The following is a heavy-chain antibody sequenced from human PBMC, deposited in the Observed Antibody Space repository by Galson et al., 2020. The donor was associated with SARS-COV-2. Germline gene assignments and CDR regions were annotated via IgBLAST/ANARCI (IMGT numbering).Heavy chain of an antibody. CDR3: ARDGIAYCGGDCYSGALVYGMDV. V-gene: IGHV3-33*01. D-gene: IGHD2-21*02. CDR2: IWHDGSNK. CDR1: GFTFSSYG. J-gene: IGHJ6*02. Sequence: QLGESLKISCAASGFTFSSYGMHWVRQAPGKGLEWVAVIWHDGSNKYYADSVKGRFTISRDNSKNTLYLQMNSLRAEDTAVYYCARDGIAYCGGDCYSGALVYGMDVWGQGTTVTVSS.